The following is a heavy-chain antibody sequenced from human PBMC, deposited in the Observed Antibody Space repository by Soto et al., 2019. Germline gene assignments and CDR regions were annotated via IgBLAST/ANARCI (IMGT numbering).Heavy chain of an antibody. CDR3: ARSQGGSSSLDIYYYYYYGMDV. J-gene: IGHJ6*02. D-gene: IGHD2-15*01. CDR1: GGTFSTYA. Sequence: HVQLVPSGAEVKKPGSSVKVSCKAPGGTFSTYAISWVRQAPGQGLEWMGGVIPIFGTPKYAQKFQGRVTITADESTSTGYMELRSLRSEDTAVYYCARSQGGSSSLDIYYYYYYGMDVWGQGTTVTVSS. CDR2: VIPIFGTP. V-gene: IGHV1-69*01.